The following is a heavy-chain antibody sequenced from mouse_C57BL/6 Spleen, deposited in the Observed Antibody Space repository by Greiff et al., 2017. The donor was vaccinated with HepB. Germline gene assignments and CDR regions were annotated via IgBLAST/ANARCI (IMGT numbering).Heavy chain of an antibody. Sequence: QVQLKQPGAELVRPGSSVKLSCKASGYTFTSYWMHWVKQRPIQGLEWIGNIDPSDSETHYNQKFKDKATLTVDKSSSTAYMQLSSLTSEDSAVYYWARLNWDGLDYWGQGTTLTVSS. CDR2: IDPSDSET. V-gene: IGHV1-52*01. J-gene: IGHJ2*01. D-gene: IGHD4-1*01. CDR3: ARLNWDGLDY. CDR1: GYTFTSYW.